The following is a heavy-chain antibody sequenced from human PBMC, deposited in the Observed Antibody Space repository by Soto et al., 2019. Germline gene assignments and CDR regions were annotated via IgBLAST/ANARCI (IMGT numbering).Heavy chain of an antibody. D-gene: IGHD2-8*01. Sequence: GGSLRLSCAASGFTFSSYGMHWVRQAPGKGLEWVAVISYDGSNKYYADSVKGRFTISRDNSKNTLYLQMNSLRAEDTAVYYCAKDRLDCTNGVCYPDYYYGIDVWGQGTTVTVSS. V-gene: IGHV3-30*18. J-gene: IGHJ6*02. CDR1: GFTFSSYG. CDR3: AKDRLDCTNGVCYPDYYYGIDV. CDR2: ISYDGSNK.